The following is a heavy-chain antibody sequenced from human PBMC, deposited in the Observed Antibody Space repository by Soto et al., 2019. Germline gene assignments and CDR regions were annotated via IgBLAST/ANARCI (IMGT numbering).Heavy chain of an antibody. Sequence: GGSLRLSCAASGFTFSSYSMNWVRQAPGKGLEWVSYISSSSSTIYYADSVKGRFTISRDNAKNSLYLQMNSLRDEDTAVYYCARGSITIFGVAADAFDIWGQGTMVTVSS. CDR1: GFTFSSYS. J-gene: IGHJ3*02. D-gene: IGHD3-3*01. V-gene: IGHV3-48*02. CDR2: ISSSSSTI. CDR3: ARGSITIFGVAADAFDI.